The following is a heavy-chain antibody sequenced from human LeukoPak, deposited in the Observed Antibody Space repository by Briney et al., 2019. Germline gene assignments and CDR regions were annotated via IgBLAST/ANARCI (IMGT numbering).Heavy chain of an antibody. CDR2: IFHSGST. D-gene: IGHD4-23*01. J-gene: IGHJ4*02. V-gene: IGHV4-4*02. CDR1: GDSISNNKW. CDR3: VYGGNSGDWLY. Sequence: SETLSLTCAVSGDSISNNKWWSWVRQPPGKGLEWIGEIFHSGSTNYNPSLKSRLTMSVDKSNNQFSLRLSSVTAADTAVYYCVYGGNSGDWLYWGQGTLVTVSS.